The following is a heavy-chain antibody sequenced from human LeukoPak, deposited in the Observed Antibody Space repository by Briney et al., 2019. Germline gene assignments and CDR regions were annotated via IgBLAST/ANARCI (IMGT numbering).Heavy chain of an antibody. V-gene: IGHV3-23*01. CDR1: AFAFSNYA. Sequence: GESLRLSCAASAFAFSNYAMTWVRQAPGKGLEWVSTIEGDGSKTHYADSVKGRFTISRDNSKNTLSLQMNGLSAEDTALYYCAKDFIARNGVYDAFDIWGQGTMVTVSS. J-gene: IGHJ3*02. D-gene: IGHD1-1*01. CDR2: IEGDGSKT. CDR3: AKDFIARNGVYDAFDI.